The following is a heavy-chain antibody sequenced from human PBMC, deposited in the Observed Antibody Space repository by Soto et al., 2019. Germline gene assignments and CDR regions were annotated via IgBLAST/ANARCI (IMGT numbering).Heavy chain of an antibody. J-gene: IGHJ5*02. CDR3: ARPYYSGWFLFTS. V-gene: IGHV1-8*01. CDR1: GYTFTSFD. Sequence: ASVKVSCKASGYTFTSFDIHWVRQATGQGLEWMGWMNPNSGTTNYALKFQDRVTMTRNTSISTAYMEVSSLRSEDTAVYYCARPYYSGWFLFTSWGQGTLVTVSS. CDR2: MNPNSGTT. D-gene: IGHD6-19*01.